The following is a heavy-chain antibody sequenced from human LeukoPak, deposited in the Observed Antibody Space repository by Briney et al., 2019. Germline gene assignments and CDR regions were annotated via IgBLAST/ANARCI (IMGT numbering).Heavy chain of an antibody. J-gene: IGHJ3*02. CDR1: GGTFSSYA. V-gene: IGHV1-69*05. Sequence: SVKVSCKASGGTFSSYAISWVRQAPGQGLEWMGGIIHIFGTANYAQKFQGRVTITTDESTSTAYMELSSLRSEDTAVYYCARDLTAMVTGAFDIWGQGTMVTVSS. D-gene: IGHD5-18*01. CDR3: ARDLTAMVTGAFDI. CDR2: IIHIFGTA.